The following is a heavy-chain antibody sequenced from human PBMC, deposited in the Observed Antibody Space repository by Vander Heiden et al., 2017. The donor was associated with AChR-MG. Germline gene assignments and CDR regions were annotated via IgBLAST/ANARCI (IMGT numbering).Heavy chain of an antibody. V-gene: IGHV1-69*06. CDR2: IIPICGTA. CDR3: ARRITIFGVVRVTGWFDP. D-gene: IGHD3-3*01. J-gene: IGHJ5*02. CDR1: GGTFSSYA. Sequence: QVQLVQSGAEVKKTGSSVKVSCKPSGGTFSSYAFSWVRKAPGQGLEWMGGIIPICGTANYAQKFQGRVTITADKSTSTAYMELSSLRSEDTAVYYCARRITIFGVVRVTGWFDPWGQGTLVTVSS.